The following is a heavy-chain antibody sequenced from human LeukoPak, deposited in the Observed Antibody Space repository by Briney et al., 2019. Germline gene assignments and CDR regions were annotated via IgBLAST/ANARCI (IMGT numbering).Heavy chain of an antibody. D-gene: IGHD5-12*01. CDR1: GGSVSSHY. J-gene: IGHJ6*03. Sequence: PSETLSLTCTVSGGSVSSHYWSWFRQPAGKGLEWIGRFYTSGSTNSNPSLKSRVTMSVDTSKNQFSLKLSSVTAADTAVYYCARDRDSGYNPNRGQYFYYYLDVWGKGTTVTVSS. V-gene: IGHV4-4*07. CDR2: FYTSGST. CDR3: ARDRDSGYNPNRGQYFYYYLDV.